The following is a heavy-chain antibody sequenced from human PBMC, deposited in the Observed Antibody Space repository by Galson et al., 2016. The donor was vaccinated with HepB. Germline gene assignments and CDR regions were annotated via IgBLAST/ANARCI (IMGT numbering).Heavy chain of an antibody. CDR3: ARVMTVTPDFDGFDI. D-gene: IGHD2-21*02. V-gene: IGHV1-2*02. Sequence: SVKVSCKASGYSFTAYHLHWVRQAPGEGLEWVGWIYPKTGATKYAQRFQGRVTLTWDTSVTTAYMELARLRADDTAVYYCARVMTVTPDFDGFDIWGQGTVVTVSS. CDR1: GYSFTAYH. CDR2: IYPKTGAT. J-gene: IGHJ3*02.